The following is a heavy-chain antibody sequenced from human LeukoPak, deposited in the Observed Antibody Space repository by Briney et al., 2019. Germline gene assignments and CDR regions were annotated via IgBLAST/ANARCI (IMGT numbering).Heavy chain of an antibody. CDR2: IRSKVYGGTP. CDR1: RFTFSSYG. V-gene: IGHV3-49*04. D-gene: IGHD2-15*01. Sequence: GGSLRLSCAASRFTFSSYGMHWVRQAPGKGLEWVGFIRSKVYGGTPEYAASVKGRFTISRDDSKGIAYLQMNSLKTEDTAVYYCTRDQTPYYWGQGTLVTVSS. J-gene: IGHJ4*02. CDR3: TRDQTPYY.